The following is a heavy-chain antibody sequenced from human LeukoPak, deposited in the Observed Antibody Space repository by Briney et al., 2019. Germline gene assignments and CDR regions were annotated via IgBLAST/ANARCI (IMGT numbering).Heavy chain of an antibody. J-gene: IGHJ4*02. V-gene: IGHV3-21*01. CDR3: ARTRGIAAVFFDY. CDR2: ISSSSSYI. CDR1: GFIISRYC. Sequence: GGSLRLSCAASGFIISRYCMNWVRQAPGKGLEWVSSISSSSSYIYYADSVKGRFTISRDNAKNSLYLQMNSLRAEDTAVYYCARTRGIAAVFFDYWGQGTLVTVSS. D-gene: IGHD6-13*01.